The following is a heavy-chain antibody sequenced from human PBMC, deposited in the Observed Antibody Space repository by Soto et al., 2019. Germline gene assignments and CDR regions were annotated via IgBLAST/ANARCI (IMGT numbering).Heavy chain of an antibody. D-gene: IGHD2-15*01. V-gene: IGHV3-9*01. J-gene: IGHJ6*03. CDR3: AKEVVVAAKYYYYYYMDV. CDR2: ISWNSGSI. Sequence: GGSLRLSCAASGFTFDDYAMHWVRQAPGKGLEWVSGISWNSGSIGYADSVKGRFTISRDNAKNSLYLQMNSLRAEDTALYYCAKEVVVAAKYYYYYYMDVWGKGTTVTVSS. CDR1: GFTFDDYA.